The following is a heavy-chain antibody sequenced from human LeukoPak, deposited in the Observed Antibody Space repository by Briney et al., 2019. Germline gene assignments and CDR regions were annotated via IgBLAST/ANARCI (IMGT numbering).Heavy chain of an antibody. V-gene: IGHV3-23*01. Sequence: GGSLRLSCAASGFTFSSYAMSWVRQAPGKGLEWVSVISGSGGSTYYADSVKGRFTISRDNSKNTLYLQMNSLRAEDTAVYYCAKDAYYGSGSYYNVLYYFDYWGQGTLVTVSS. D-gene: IGHD3-10*01. CDR2: ISGSGGST. J-gene: IGHJ4*02. CDR1: GFTFSSYA. CDR3: AKDAYYGSGSYYNVLYYFDY.